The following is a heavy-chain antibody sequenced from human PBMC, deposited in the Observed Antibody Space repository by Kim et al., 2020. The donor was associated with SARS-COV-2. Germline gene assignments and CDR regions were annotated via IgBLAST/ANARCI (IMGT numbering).Heavy chain of an antibody. CDR3: ARSRASYHPGYGMDV. V-gene: IGHV1-2*06. D-gene: IGHD6-6*01. J-gene: IGHJ6*02. CDR2: INPNSGGT. Sequence: ASVKVSCKASGYTFTGYYMHWVRQAPGQGLEWMGRINPNSGGTNYAQKFQGRVTMTRDTSISTAYMELSRLRSDDTAVYYCARSRASYHPGYGMDVWGQGTTVTVSS. CDR1: GYTFTGYY.